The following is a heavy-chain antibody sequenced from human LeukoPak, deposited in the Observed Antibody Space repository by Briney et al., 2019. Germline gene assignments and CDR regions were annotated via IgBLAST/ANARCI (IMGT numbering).Heavy chain of an antibody. Sequence: SGGSLRLSCVVSGFTFSSYAMSWVRQAPGKGLEWVSAISGSGGSTYYADSVKGRFTISRDNSKNTLYLQMNSLRAEDTAVYYCAKDATRPQMGYFDYWGQGTLVTVSS. V-gene: IGHV3-23*01. CDR2: ISGSGGST. CDR3: AKDATRPQMGYFDY. CDR1: GFTFSSYA. D-gene: IGHD6-6*01. J-gene: IGHJ4*02.